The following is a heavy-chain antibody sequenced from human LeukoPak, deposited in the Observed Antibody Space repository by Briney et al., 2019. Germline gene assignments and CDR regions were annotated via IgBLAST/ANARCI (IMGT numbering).Heavy chain of an antibody. CDR2: LHHTGRN. D-gene: IGHD2-21*02. CDR3: VAEMTASAAFDI. Sequence: SSETLSLTCTVSGDSLTSSSHYWGWIRQPPGKRLQWVASLHHTGRNYSNAARKRRSSISMDTATSQFSMKVNSVPAADSGVYYCVAEMTASAAFDIWGQGTMVAVFS. J-gene: IGHJ3*02. V-gene: IGHV4-39*01. CDR1: GDSLTSSSHY.